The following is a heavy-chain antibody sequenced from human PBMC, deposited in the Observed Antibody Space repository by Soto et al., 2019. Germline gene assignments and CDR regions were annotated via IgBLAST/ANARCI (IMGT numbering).Heavy chain of an antibody. CDR3: AIQDGGVVY. J-gene: IGHJ4*02. V-gene: IGHV1-2*02. D-gene: IGHD3-16*01. Sequence: XSVKVSCKASGYSFTGYSMHWVRQAPGQXXXXXXXXKXXXGDXXSEXXXXXXVKXXXXXXXSKVYMELRKLKSDDTAVYSCAIQDGGVVYWGQGTMVTVYS. CDR1: GYSFTGYS. CDR2: XKXXXGDX.